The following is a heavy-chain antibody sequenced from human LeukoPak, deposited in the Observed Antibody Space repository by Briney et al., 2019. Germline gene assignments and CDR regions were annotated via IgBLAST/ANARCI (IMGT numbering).Heavy chain of an antibody. CDR1: GFTFSSYA. J-gene: IGHJ4*02. CDR2: ISGSGGST. Sequence: GGSLRLSCAASGFTFSSYAMSWVRQAPGKGLEWVSAISGSGGSTYYADSVKGRFTISRDNSKNTLYLQMNSLRAEDTAVYYCAKKRLACSWYEGYFDYWGQGTLVTVSS. CDR3: AKKRLACSWYEGYFDY. D-gene: IGHD6-13*01. V-gene: IGHV3-23*01.